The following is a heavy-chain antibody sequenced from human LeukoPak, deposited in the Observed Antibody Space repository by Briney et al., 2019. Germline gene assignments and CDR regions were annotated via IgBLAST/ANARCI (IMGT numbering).Heavy chain of an antibody. CDR3: ARDEGIWSGYDYAPFDY. CDR1: GGTFSSYA. CDR2: IIPIFGTA. J-gene: IGHJ4*02. V-gene: IGHV1-69*05. Sequence: SVKVSCKASGGTFSSYAISRVRKAPGQGIEWMGRIIPIFGTANYAQKFQGRVTITTDESTSTGYMELSSLRSEDTAVYYCARDEGIWSGYDYAPFDYWGQGTLVTVSS. D-gene: IGHD3-3*01.